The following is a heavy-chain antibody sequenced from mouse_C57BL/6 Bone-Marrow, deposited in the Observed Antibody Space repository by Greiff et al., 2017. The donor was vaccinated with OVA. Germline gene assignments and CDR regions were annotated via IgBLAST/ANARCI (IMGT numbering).Heavy chain of an antibody. V-gene: IGHV1-72*01. J-gene: IGHJ1*03. Sequence: QVQLKQPGAELVKPGASVKLSCKASGYTFTSYWMHWVKQRPGRGLEWIGRIDPNSGGTKYNEKFKSKATLTVDKPSITAYMQLSSLTSEDSAVYYSARTLLWDWYFDVWGTGTTVTVSS. CDR1: GYTFTSYW. D-gene: IGHD2-1*01. CDR2: IDPNSGGT. CDR3: ARTLLWDWYFDV.